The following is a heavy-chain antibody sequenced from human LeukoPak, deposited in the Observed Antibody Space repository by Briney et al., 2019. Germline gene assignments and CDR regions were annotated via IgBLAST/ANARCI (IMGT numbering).Heavy chain of an antibody. Sequence: GGSLRLSCAASGFTFSSYSINWVRQAPGKGLEWVSCVSSTSSFIYYADSVKGRFTISRDNAKNSLYLQMNSLRAEDTAVYYCARGGYSGYDRYVYWGQGTLVTVSS. D-gene: IGHD5-12*01. V-gene: IGHV3-21*04. CDR1: GFTFSSYS. CDR2: VSSTSSFI. J-gene: IGHJ4*02. CDR3: ARGGYSGYDRYVY.